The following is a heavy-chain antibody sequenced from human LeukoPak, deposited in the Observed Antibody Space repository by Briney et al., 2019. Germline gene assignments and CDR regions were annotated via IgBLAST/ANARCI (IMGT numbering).Heavy chain of an antibody. CDR1: GFTFSSYG. J-gene: IGHJ4*02. CDR2: IWYGGSNK. V-gene: IGHV3-30*02. CDR3: AKGYCGGDCPIDY. D-gene: IGHD2-21*02. Sequence: GGSLRLSCAASGFTFSSYGMHWVRQAPGKGLEWVAVIWYGGSNKYYADSVKGRFTISRDNSKNTLYLQMNSLRTEDTAVYYCAKGYCGGDCPIDYWGQGTLVTVSS.